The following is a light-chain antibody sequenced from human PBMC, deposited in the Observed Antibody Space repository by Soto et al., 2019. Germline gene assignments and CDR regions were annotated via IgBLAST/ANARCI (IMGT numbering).Light chain of an antibody. Sequence: TVLTQPPDTLSLSPGGRATLSCRASSSVSSRDLAWYQQKPGQGPRLLMYGASNRATGSPDRFGGSGSGTEFTLPISRLEPEDAAVYYCQQFGTSPLTFGGGTKVDIK. CDR3: QQFGTSPLT. V-gene: IGKV3-20*01. CDR2: GAS. CDR1: SSVSSRD. J-gene: IGKJ4*01.